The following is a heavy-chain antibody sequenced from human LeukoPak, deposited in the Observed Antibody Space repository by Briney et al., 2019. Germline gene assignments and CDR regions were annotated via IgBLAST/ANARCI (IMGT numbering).Heavy chain of an antibody. J-gene: IGHJ4*02. CDR3: ARGYSYGYEFDY. CDR1: GGSISSSSYY. V-gene: IGHV4-39*07. CDR2: IYYSGST. Sequence: EPSETLSLTCTVSGGSISSSSYYWGWIRQPPGKGLEWIGSIYYSGSTNYNPSLKSRVTISVDTSKNQFSLKLSSVTAADTAVYYCARGYSYGYEFDYWGQGTLVTVSS. D-gene: IGHD5-18*01.